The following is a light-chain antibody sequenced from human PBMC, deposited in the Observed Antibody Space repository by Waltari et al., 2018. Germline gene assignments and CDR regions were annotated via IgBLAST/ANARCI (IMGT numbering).Light chain of an antibody. CDR3: QQSYSLPPT. J-gene: IGKJ1*01. V-gene: IGKV2-29*02. Sequence: DIVMTQTPLSLSVTPGQPASISCKSSQSLLHSDGKTYLFWYLQKPGQSPQLLIYEVSSRFSGVPDRFSGSGSGTDFTLTITSLQPEDFATYYCQQSYSLPPTFGQGTKVEVK. CDR1: QSLLHSDGKTY. CDR2: EVS.